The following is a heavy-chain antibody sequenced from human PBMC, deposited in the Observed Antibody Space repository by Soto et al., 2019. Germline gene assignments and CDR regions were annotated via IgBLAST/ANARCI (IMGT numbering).Heavy chain of an antibody. Sequence: QLQLQESGPGLVKPSETLSLTCTVSGGSINDDTYYWGWIRQPPGKGLEWIGSIYYSGTSSYNPSLMSRVTRSSATSKRPFTLGRRCVTAADTGVYYCSRLHCHSPSCVPLDPWGQGTLVIVSS. CDR1: GGSINDDTYY. CDR3: SRLHCHSPSCVPLDP. J-gene: IGHJ5*02. CDR2: IYYSGTS. D-gene: IGHD2-2*01. V-gene: IGHV4-39*01.